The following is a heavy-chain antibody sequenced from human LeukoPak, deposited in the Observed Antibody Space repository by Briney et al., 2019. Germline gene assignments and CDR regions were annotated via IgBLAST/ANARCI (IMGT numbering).Heavy chain of an antibody. CDR3: ATDYDILTGYTYV. J-gene: IGHJ4*02. CDR1: GGTFSSYA. V-gene: IGHV1-69*13. D-gene: IGHD3-9*01. CDR2: IIPIFGTA. Sequence: GASVKVSCKASGGTFSSYAISWVRQAPGQGLEWMGGIIPIFGTANYAQKFQGRVTITADESTSTAYMELSSLRSEDTAVYYCATDYDILTGYTYVWGQGTLVTVSS.